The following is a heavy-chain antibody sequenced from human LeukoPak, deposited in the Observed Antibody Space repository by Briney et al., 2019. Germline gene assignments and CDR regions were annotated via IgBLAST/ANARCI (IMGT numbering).Heavy chain of an antibody. CDR1: GGSISSSSYY. CDR2: IYTSGST. CDR3: ASSVVVPAAIDGYFQH. V-gene: IGHV4-61*02. D-gene: IGHD2-2*02. J-gene: IGHJ1*01. Sequence: SETLSLTCTVSGGSISSSSYYWSWIRQPAGKGLEWIGRIYTSGSTNYNPSLKSRVTISVDTSKNQFSLKLSSVTAADTAVYYCASSVVVPAAIDGYFQHWGQGTLVTVSS.